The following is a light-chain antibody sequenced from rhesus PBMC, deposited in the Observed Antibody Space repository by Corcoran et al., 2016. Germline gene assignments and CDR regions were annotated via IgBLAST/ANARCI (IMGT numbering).Light chain of an antibody. CDR1: TSDIGGYNY. CDR3: SSHAGSDTYYV. CDR2: EVS. Sequence: QAALTQPPSVSGSPGQSVTISCTGTTSDIGGYNYVSWYRQHPGTAPKVIISEVSKRASGVSDRLSGSKSGNTASLTISGLQAEYEADYFCSSHAGSDTYYVFGSGTRLTVL. V-gene: IGLV2-32*02. J-gene: IGLJ1*01.